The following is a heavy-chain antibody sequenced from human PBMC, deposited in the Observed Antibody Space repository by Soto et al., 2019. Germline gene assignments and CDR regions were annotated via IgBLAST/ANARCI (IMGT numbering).Heavy chain of an antibody. J-gene: IGHJ6*02. CDR1: GYIFTNYW. Sequence: EVQLVQSGAEVKKPGESLRISCKGSGYIFTNYWIHWVRQMPGKGLEWMGRIDPNDSYTSYSPSFQGHVTVSTDKSINTAYLQWSSLEASDTAMYYCARRTGVSHYGMDVWGQGTTVTVSS. D-gene: IGHD2-8*02. CDR2: IDPNDSYT. CDR3: ARRTGVSHYGMDV. V-gene: IGHV5-10-1*03.